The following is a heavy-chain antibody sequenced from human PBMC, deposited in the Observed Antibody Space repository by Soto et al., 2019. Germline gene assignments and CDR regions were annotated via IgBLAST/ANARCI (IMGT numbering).Heavy chain of an antibody. V-gene: IGHV4-39*01. J-gene: IGHJ5*02. CDR1: GGSISSSSYY. CDR2: IYYSGST. Sequence: SLPGTVSGGSISSSSYYWGWIRQPPGKGLEWIGSIYYSGSTYYNPSLKSRVTISVDTSKNQFSLKLSSVTAADTAVYYCARFARSSSMVLSWGQGTLVNVSS. D-gene: IGHD6-6*01. CDR3: ARFARSSSMVLS.